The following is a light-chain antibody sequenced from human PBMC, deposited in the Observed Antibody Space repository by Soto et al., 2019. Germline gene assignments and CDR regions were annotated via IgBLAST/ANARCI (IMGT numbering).Light chain of an antibody. J-gene: IGKJ5*01. Sequence: AIRMTQSPSSLSAATGDRVTNTCRASQSISTYLAWYQQKPGKAPKLLIYGASTLQSGVPSRFSGSGSGTDFTLTISCLQSEDFATYYCQQYYSNVPITFGQGTRLEI. CDR3: QQYYSNVPIT. CDR2: GAS. CDR1: QSISTY. V-gene: IGKV1-8*01.